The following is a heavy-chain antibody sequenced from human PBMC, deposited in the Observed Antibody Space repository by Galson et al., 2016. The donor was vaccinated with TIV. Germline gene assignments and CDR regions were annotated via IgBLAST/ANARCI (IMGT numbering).Heavy chain of an antibody. J-gene: IGHJ3*02. CDR3: VKKPFSTVLYGFDN. D-gene: IGHD2/OR15-2a*01. Sequence: SLRLSCAVSGFTFSNYWMTWVRQAPGKGLEWVANIKEDGSEKNYVDLVKGRFTISRDNAKNSLYLQMNSVRAEDTAVYYCVKKPFSTVLYGFDNWGQGTMVTVSS. V-gene: IGHV3-7*01. CDR1: GFTFSNYW. CDR2: IKEDGSEK.